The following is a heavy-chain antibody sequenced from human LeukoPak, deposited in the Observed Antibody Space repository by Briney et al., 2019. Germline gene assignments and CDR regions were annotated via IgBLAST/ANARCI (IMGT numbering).Heavy chain of an antibody. D-gene: IGHD3-9*01. J-gene: IGHJ5*02. CDR2: INPHSGVT. CDR1: GFTFTDYY. Sequence: ASVKVSCKTSGFTFTDYYIHWVRLAPGQGLEWMGYINPHSGVTSFPQRFRGRVTLTTDTSISAAYMDLSSLTSDHTPIHYCVREGNQVLTKNFAPWGQGALVTVSS. CDR3: VREGNQVLTKNFAP. V-gene: IGHV1-2*02.